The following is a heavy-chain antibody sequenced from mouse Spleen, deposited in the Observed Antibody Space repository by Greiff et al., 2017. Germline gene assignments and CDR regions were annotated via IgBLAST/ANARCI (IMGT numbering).Heavy chain of an antibody. Sequence: QVQLQQSGPELVKPGASVKLSCKASGYTFTSYDINWVKQRPGQGLEWIGWIYPRDGSTKYNEKFKGKATLTVDTSSSTAYMELHSLTSEDSAVYFCARVDYGYDGGAWFAYWGQGTLVTVSA. D-gene: IGHD2-2*01. J-gene: IGHJ3*01. V-gene: IGHV1-85*01. CDR1: GYTFTSYD. CDR3: ARVDYGYDGGAWFAY. CDR2: IYPRDGST.